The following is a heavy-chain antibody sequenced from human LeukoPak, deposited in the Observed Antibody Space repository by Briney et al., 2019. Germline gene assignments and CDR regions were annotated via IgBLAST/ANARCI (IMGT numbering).Heavy chain of an antibody. CDR3: AREPSYYDSSGYYANHYYFDY. CDR2: IIPIFGKA. Sequence: SVKVSCKASGGTFSSYAISWVRQAPGQGLEWMGGIIPIFGKANYAQKFQGRVTITTDESRRTAYMELSSLRFEDTAVYYCAREPSYYDSSGYYANHYYFDYWGQGTLVTVSS. D-gene: IGHD3-22*01. V-gene: IGHV1-69*05. CDR1: GGTFSSYA. J-gene: IGHJ4*02.